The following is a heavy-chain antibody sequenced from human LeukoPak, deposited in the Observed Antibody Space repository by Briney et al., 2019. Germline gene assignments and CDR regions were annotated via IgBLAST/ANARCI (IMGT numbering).Heavy chain of an antibody. D-gene: IGHD6-13*01. V-gene: IGHV3-23*01. J-gene: IGHJ6*03. CDR2: ISGSGGST. CDR3: AKDLAAAAGTWYYYMDV. Sequence: GGSLRLSCAASGFTFSSYAMSWVRQAPGKGLEWVSAISGSGGSTYYADSVKGRFTISRDNSKNTLYLQMNSLRAEDTAVYYCAKDLAAAAGTWYYYMDVWGKGTTVTVSS. CDR1: GFTFSSYA.